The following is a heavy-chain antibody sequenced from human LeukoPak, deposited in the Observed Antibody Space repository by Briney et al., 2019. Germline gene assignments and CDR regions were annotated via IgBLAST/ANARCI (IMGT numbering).Heavy chain of an antibody. CDR1: GYTFTGYY. J-gene: IGHJ6*03. D-gene: IGHD5-12*01. CDR2: INPNSGGT. V-gene: IGHV1-2*02. Sequence: ASVKVSCKTSGYTFTGYYMHWVRQAPGQGLEWMGWINPNSGGTNYAQKFQGRVTMTRDTSISTAYMELSRLRSDDTAVYYCARGDIVGYYYYYYMDVWGKGTTVTISS. CDR3: ARGDIVGYYYYYYMDV.